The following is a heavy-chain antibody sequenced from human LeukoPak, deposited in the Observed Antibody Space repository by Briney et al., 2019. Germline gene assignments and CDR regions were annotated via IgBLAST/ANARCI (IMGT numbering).Heavy chain of an antibody. D-gene: IGHD6-13*01. CDR1: GGSFSGYY. V-gene: IGHV4-34*01. Sequence: ASETLSLTCAVYGGSFSGYYWSWIRQPPGKGLEWIGEINHSGSTNYNPSLKSRVTISVDTSKNQFSLKLSSVTAADTAVYYCASGIAAAGIKEYFQHWGQGTLVTVSS. CDR3: ASGIAAAGIKEYFQH. CDR2: INHSGST. J-gene: IGHJ1*01.